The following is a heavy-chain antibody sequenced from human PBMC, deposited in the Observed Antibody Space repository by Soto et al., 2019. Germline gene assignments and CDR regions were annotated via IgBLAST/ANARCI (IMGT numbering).Heavy chain of an antibody. CDR1: GGSISSGDYY. CDR3: AGGGYSGYDSYYYYGMDV. V-gene: IGHV4-30-4*01. D-gene: IGHD5-12*01. CDR2: IYYSGST. Sequence: NPSETLSLTCTVSGGSISSGDYYWSWIRQPPGKGLEWIGYIYYSGSTYYNPSLKSRVTISVDTSKNQFSLKLSSVTAADTAVYYCAGGGYSGYDSYYYYGMDVWGQGTTVTVSS. J-gene: IGHJ6*02.